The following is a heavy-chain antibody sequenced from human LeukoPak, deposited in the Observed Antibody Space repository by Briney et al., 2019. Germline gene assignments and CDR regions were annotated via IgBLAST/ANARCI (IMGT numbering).Heavy chain of an antibody. J-gene: IGHJ4*02. Sequence: GGSLRLSCAASGFTFDAYAMHWVRQAPGKGLEWVSGIGWNSGNIGYADSVKGRFTVSRDNAKNSLYLHMTSLRPEDTALYYCAKSSRAAYGSGDLDYWGQGALVTVSS. D-gene: IGHD3-10*01. CDR2: IGWNSGNI. V-gene: IGHV3-9*01. CDR1: GFTFDAYA. CDR3: AKSSRAAYGSGDLDY.